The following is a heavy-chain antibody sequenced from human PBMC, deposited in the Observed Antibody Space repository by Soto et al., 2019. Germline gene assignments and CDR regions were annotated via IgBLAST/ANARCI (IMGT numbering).Heavy chain of an antibody. CDR1: GFTFSSYA. CDR3: ARDPKYYDFWSGYSTDYGMDV. D-gene: IGHD3-3*01. CDR2: ISYDGSNK. J-gene: IGHJ6*02. Sequence: PGGSLRLSCAASGFTFSSYAMHWVRQAPGKGLEWVAVISYDGSNKYYADSVKGRFTISRDNSKNTLYLQMNSLRAEDTAVYYCARDPKYYDFWSGYSTDYGMDVWGQGTTVTVSS. V-gene: IGHV3-30-3*01.